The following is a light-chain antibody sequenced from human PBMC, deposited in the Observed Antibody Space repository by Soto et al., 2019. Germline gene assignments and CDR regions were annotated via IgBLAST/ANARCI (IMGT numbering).Light chain of an antibody. Sequence: DIQLTQSPSSLSASVGDRVTITCRASQSISTGLAWYQQKPGQAPKLLIYKASTLQTGVPSRFSGSGSGADFTLTISSLQPEDFGTYYCQQYTSYYTFGQGTRLEIK. CDR1: QSISTG. V-gene: IGKV1-5*03. CDR3: QQYTSYYT. CDR2: KAS. J-gene: IGKJ5*01.